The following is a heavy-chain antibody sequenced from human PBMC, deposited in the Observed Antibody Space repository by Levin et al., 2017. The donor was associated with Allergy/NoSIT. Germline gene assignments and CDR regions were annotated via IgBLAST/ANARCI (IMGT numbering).Heavy chain of an antibody. CDR3: ARSARGAH. Sequence: SETLSLTCTVSGASINSHYWSWIRQPPGKGLEWIGYIHYSGSTIYSPSLRGRVTISKDTSKNKIYLNLRSVTAADTAIYYCARSARGAHWGQGTLVTVSA. CDR1: GASINSHY. V-gene: IGHV4-59*11. D-gene: IGHD6-25*01. J-gene: IGHJ4*02. CDR2: IHYSGST.